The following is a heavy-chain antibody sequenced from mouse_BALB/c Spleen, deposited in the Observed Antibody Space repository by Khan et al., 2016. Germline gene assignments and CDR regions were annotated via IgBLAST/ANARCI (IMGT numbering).Heavy chain of an antibody. CDR1: GYSFTSYY. V-gene: IGHV1S135*01. Sequence: VQLKQSGPELMKPGASVKISCKASGYSFTSYYMHWVKQSHGKSLEWIGYIDPFNGGTSYNQKFKGKATLTVDKSSSTAYMHLSSLTSEDSAVXYCASSTQSFCAMDYWGQGTSVTVSA. CDR2: IDPFNGGT. D-gene: IGHD1-1*01. J-gene: IGHJ4*01. CDR3: ASSTQSFCAMDY.